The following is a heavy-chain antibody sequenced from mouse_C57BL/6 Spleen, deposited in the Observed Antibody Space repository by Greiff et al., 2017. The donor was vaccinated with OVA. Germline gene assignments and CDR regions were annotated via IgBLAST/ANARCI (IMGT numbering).Heavy chain of an antibody. J-gene: IGHJ4*01. Sequence: QVQLKQSGAELVRPGASVTLSCKASGYTFTDYEMHWVKQTPVHGLEWIGAIDPEPGGTAYNQKFKGKAILTADKSSSTAYMELRSLTSEDSAVYYCTPHYYGSSYYAMDYWGQGTSVTVSS. V-gene: IGHV1-15*01. D-gene: IGHD1-1*01. CDR2: IDPEPGGT. CDR1: GYTFTDYE. CDR3: TPHYYGSSYYAMDY.